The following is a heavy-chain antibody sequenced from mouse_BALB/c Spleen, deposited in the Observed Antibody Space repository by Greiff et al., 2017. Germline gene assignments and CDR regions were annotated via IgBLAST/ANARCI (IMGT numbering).Heavy chain of an antibody. CDR3: TFSITTVVPFAY. CDR1: GFTFSNYW. Sequence: EVNVVESGGGLVQPGGSMKLSCVASGFTFSNYWMNWVRQSPEKGLEWVAEIRLKSNNYATHYAESVKGRFTISRDDSKSSVYLQMNNLRAEDTGIYYCTFSITTVVPFAYWGQGTLVTVSA. D-gene: IGHD1-1*01. CDR2: IRLKSNNYAT. V-gene: IGHV6-6*02. J-gene: IGHJ3*01.